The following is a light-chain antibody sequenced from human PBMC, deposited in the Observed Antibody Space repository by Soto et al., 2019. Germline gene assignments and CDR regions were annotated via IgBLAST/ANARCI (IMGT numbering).Light chain of an antibody. V-gene: IGLV8-61*01. J-gene: IGLJ3*02. CDR3: VLYMGSGIS. CDR1: SGSVSTSYY. Sequence: QTVVTQEPSFSVSPGGTVTLTCGLSSGSVSTSYYPSWYQQTPGQAPRTLIYSTNTRSSGVPDRFSGSILGNKAALTITGAQADDESAYYCVLYMGSGISFGGGTKVTVL. CDR2: STN.